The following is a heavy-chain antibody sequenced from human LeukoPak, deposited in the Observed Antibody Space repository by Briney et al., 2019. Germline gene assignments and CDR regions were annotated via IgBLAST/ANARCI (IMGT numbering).Heavy chain of an antibody. Sequence: QAGGSLRLSCAASGFTFSSYEMNWVGQAPGKGLEWVSYISSSGSTIYYADSVKGRFTISRDNAKNSLYLQMNSLRAEDTAVYYCARDSSGYFHWFDPWGQGTLVTVSS. D-gene: IGHD3-22*01. V-gene: IGHV3-48*03. J-gene: IGHJ5*02. CDR3: ARDSSGYFHWFDP. CDR2: ISSSGSTI. CDR1: GFTFSSYE.